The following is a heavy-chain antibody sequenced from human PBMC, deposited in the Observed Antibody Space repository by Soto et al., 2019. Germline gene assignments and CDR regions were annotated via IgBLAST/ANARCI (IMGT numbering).Heavy chain of an antibody. Sequence: EVQLVESGGGLVQPGGSLRLSCAASGFTFSNYEMIWVRQAPGKGLEWISYISKSGGITYYADSVKGRFTISRGSAQNSLYLQMHSLRAEDTAVYYCASEDVRDGYNFDFWGQGTLVTVSS. CDR2: ISKSGGIT. D-gene: IGHD5-12*01. V-gene: IGHV3-48*03. J-gene: IGHJ4*02. CDR1: GFTFSNYE. CDR3: ASEDVRDGYNFDF.